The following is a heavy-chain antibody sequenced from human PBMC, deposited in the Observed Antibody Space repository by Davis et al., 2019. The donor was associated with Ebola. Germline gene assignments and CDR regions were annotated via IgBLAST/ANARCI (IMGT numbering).Heavy chain of an antibody. CDR1: GFTVSSNY. D-gene: IGHD3-22*01. CDR2: ISSSGSTI. J-gene: IGHJ6*02. V-gene: IGHV3-11*04. Sequence: GESLKISCAASGFTVSSNYMSWVRQAPGKGLEWVSYISSSGSTIYYADSVKGRFTISRDNAKNSLYLQMNSLRAEDTAVYYCARVRYYSDRSGYYSNYYYGMDVWGQGTTVTVSS. CDR3: ARVRYYSDRSGYYSNYYYGMDV.